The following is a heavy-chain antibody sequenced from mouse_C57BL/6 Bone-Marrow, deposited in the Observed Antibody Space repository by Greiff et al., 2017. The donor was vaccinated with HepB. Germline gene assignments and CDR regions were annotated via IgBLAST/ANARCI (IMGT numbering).Heavy chain of an antibody. J-gene: IGHJ3*01. Sequence: VQVVESGGGLVKPGGSLKLSCADSGFTFSSYAMSWVRQTPEKRLEWVATISDGGSYTYYPDNVKGRFTISRDNAKNNLYLQMSHLKSEDTAMYYCASKYDYETWFAYWGQGTLVTVSA. CDR1: GFTFSSYA. CDR2: ISDGGSYT. V-gene: IGHV5-4*01. D-gene: IGHD2-4*01. CDR3: ASKYDYETWFAY.